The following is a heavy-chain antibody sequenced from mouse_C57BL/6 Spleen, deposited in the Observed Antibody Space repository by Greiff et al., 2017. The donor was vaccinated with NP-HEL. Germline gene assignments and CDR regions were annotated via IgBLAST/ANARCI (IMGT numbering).Heavy chain of an antibody. CDR2: IDPSDSYT. J-gene: IGHJ4*01. D-gene: IGHD1-3*01. Sequence: QVQLQQPGAELVMPGASVKLSCKASGYTFTSYWMHWVKQRPGQGLEWIGEIDPSDSYTNYNQKFKDKSTLTVDKSSSTAYMQLSSLTSEDSAVYYCARGGDHSGAMDYWGQGTSVTVSS. CDR3: ARGGDHSGAMDY. V-gene: IGHV1-69*01. CDR1: GYTFTSYW.